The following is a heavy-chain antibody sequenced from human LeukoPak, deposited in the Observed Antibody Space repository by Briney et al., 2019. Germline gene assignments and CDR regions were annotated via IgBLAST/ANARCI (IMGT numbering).Heavy chain of an antibody. D-gene: IGHD3-3*02. Sequence: GGSLRLSCTSSGFNFGDYAMTWVRQAPGKGLEWVGFIRNKAYGATTQYAASVQGRFTISRDDSKSVADLQMNNLKTEDTAVYYCSRGPANNHSWSGYYDNWFGPWGQGTLVTVST. J-gene: IGHJ5*02. V-gene: IGHV3-49*04. CDR2: IRNKAYGATT. CDR3: SRGPANNHSWSGYYDNWFGP. CDR1: GFNFGDYA.